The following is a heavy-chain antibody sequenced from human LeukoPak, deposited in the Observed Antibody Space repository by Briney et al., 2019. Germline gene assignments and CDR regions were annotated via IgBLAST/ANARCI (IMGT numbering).Heavy chain of an antibody. CDR3: AKADYVVVPAAINH. Sequence: GGSLRLSCAASGFTFSSYAMHWVRQAPGKGLEWVAVISYDGSNKYYADSVKGRFTISRDNSKNTLYLQMNSLRAEDTAVYYCAKADYVVVPAAINHWGQGTLVTVSS. CDR2: ISYDGSNK. J-gene: IGHJ5*02. D-gene: IGHD2-2*01. CDR1: GFTFSSYA. V-gene: IGHV3-30*04.